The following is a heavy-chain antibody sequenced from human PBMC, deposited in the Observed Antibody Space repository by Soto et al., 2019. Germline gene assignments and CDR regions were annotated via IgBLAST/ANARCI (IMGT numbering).Heavy chain of an antibody. J-gene: IGHJ3*02. CDR2: IYWDDDK. V-gene: IGHV2-5*02. Sequence: QITLKESGPTLVKPTQTLTLTCTFSGFSLSTSGVGVGWIRQPPGKALEWLALIYWDDDKRYSPSLKSRLTNTTDTSKNQVVLTMTNMDPVDTATYYCAHSPTVVPAVQDAFDIWGQGTLVTVSS. D-gene: IGHD2-2*01. CDR1: GFSLSTSGVG. CDR3: AHSPTVVPAVQDAFDI.